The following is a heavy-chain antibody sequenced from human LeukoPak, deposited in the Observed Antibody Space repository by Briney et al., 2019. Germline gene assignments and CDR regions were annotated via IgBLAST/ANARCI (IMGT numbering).Heavy chain of an antibody. CDR3: AKDQESSGWYESYFDY. J-gene: IGHJ4*02. V-gene: IGHV3-21*04. D-gene: IGHD6-19*01. Sequence: GGSLRLSCAASGFTFSSYSMNWVRQAPGKGLEWVSSISSSSSYIYYADSVKGRFTISRDNSKNTLYLQMNSLRAEDTAVYYCAKDQESSGWYESYFDYWGQGTLVTVSS. CDR2: ISSSSSYI. CDR1: GFTFSSYS.